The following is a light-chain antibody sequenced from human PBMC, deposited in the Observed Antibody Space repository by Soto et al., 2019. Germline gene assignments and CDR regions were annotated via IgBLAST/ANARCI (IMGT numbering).Light chain of an antibody. CDR1: QSVSRN. J-gene: IGKJ1*01. Sequence: VLTQSPATLSVSPGERATLSCRASQSVSRNLAWYQQKPGQAPRLLIYGESTRATGIPDRFSGSGSGTEFTLTITSLQPEDFAAYYCQKYNNWPLTFGQGTKVDIK. V-gene: IGKV3-15*01. CDR2: GES. CDR3: QKYNNWPLT.